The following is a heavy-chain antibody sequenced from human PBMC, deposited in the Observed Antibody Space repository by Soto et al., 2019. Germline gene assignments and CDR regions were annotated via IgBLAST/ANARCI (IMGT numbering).Heavy chain of an antibody. D-gene: IGHD1-1*01. J-gene: IGHJ4*02. Sequence: QMQVVQSGAEVKKPGSSVKVSCKASGGIFNAYAINWVRLVPGQGLEWMGSIIPVFGTRNYHQKFQDRVTFTADKSTSTAYMELSDLRSEDTAIYYCARGPTGTTHFDSWGQGTLVTVSS. CDR1: GGIFNAYA. V-gene: IGHV1-69*06. CDR2: IIPVFGTR. CDR3: ARGPTGTTHFDS.